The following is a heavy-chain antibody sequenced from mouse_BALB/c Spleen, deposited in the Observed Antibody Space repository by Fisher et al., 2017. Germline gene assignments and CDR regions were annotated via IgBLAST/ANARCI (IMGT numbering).Heavy chain of an antibody. Sequence: KFKGKATLTTDKSSSTAYMQLSRLTSEDSAVYFCARGDYYGMDYWGQGTSVTVS. J-gene: IGHJ4*01. V-gene: IGHV1-77*01. CDR3: ARGDYYGMDY.